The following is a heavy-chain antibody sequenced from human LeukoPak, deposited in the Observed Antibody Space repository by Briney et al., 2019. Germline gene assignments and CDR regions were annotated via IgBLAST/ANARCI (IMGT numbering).Heavy chain of an antibody. CDR2: INHSGST. V-gene: IGHV4-34*01. CDR3: ARSSDIVLMVYAIPNNWFDP. CDR1: GGSFSGYY. D-gene: IGHD2-8*01. Sequence: SETLSLTCAVYGGSFSGYYWSWVRQPPGKGLEWIGEINHSGSTNYNPSLKSRVTMSVDTSRNQFSLKLSSVTAADTAVYYCARSSDIVLMVYAIPNNWFDPWGQGTPVTVSS. J-gene: IGHJ5*02.